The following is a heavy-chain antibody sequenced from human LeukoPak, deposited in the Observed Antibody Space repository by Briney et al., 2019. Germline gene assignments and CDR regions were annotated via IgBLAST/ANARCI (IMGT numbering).Heavy chain of an antibody. CDR1: GFTFSTYW. Sequence: PGGSLRLSCAASGFTFSTYWMTRVRQAPGKGLQWVANIKPDGGEKYYVDSVKGRFITSRDNAKKSLYLDIDNLRAEDTAVYYCVRGSSGIALRRIAWAWFDPWGQGNLVTVS. J-gene: IGHJ5*02. CDR3: VRGSSGIALRRIAWAWFDP. D-gene: IGHD3-10*01. CDR2: IKPDGGEK. V-gene: IGHV3-7*05.